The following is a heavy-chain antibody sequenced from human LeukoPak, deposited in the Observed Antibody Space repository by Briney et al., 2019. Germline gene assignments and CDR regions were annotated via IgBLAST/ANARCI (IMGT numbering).Heavy chain of an antibody. Sequence: WASVKVSCKASGGTFSSYAIRWVRQAPGQGLEWMGRIIPILGIANYAQKFQGRVTITADKSTSTAYMELSSLRSEDTAVYYCARERSTYYFDYWGQGTLVTVSS. CDR2: IIPILGIA. CDR1: GGTFSSYA. J-gene: IGHJ4*02. CDR3: ARERSTYYFDY. D-gene: IGHD2-2*01. V-gene: IGHV1-69*04.